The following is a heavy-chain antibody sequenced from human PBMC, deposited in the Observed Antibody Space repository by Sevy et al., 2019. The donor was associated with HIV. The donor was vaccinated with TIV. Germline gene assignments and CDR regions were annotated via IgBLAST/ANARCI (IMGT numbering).Heavy chain of an antibody. CDR2: ISWNRGAI. CDR3: AKEINRGCDSINCYTYYYYYYGFDV. J-gene: IGHJ6*02. CDR1: GFGFQDYA. Sequence: GGSLRLSCAASGFGFQDYAMHWVRQRPGKGLEWVAGISWNRGAIDYAHSVKGRFTISRDNAKNILYLQMNSLRAEDTALYFCAKEINRGCDSINCYTYYYYYYGFDVWGQGTTVTVSS. V-gene: IGHV3-9*01. D-gene: IGHD3-16*02.